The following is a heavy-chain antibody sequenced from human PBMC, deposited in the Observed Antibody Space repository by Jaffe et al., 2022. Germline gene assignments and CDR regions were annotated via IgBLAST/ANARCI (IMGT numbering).Heavy chain of an antibody. D-gene: IGHD6-19*01. Sequence: EVQLVESGGGLVQPGGSLRLSCAASGFTFSSYWMHWVRQAPGKGLVWVSRINSDGSSTSYADSVKGRFTISRDNAKNTLYLQMNSLRAEDTAVYYCARERGRYSSGWHPSGKESPTAGATDDAFDIWGQGTMVTVSS. V-gene: IGHV3-74*01. CDR2: INSDGSST. CDR1: GFTFSSYW. J-gene: IGHJ3*02. CDR3: ARERGRYSSGWHPSGKESPTAGATDDAFDI.